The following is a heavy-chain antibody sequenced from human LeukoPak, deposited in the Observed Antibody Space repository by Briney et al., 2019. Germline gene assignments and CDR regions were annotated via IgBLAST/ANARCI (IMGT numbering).Heavy chain of an antibody. D-gene: IGHD2-15*01. V-gene: IGHV3-30-3*01. CDR1: GFTFSSYA. J-gene: IGHJ4*02. CDR2: ISYDGSNK. CDR3: ARDFYGYCSGGSCYSALDY. Sequence: PGRSLRLSCAASGFTFSSYAMHWVRQAPGKGLEWVAVISYDGSNKYYADSVKGRFTISRDNAKNSLYLQMNSLRAEDTAVYYCARDFYGYCSGGSCYSALDYWGQGTLVTVSS.